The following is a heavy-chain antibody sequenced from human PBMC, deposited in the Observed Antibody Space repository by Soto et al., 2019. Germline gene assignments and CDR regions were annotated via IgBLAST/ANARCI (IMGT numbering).Heavy chain of an antibody. CDR3: AKDLSGDSSGYYYYYGMDV. V-gene: IGHV3-23*01. CDR2: ISGSGGST. Sequence: VQLLESGGGLVQPGGSLRLSCAASGFTFSSYAMSWVRQAPGKGLEWVSAISGSGGSTYYADSVKGRFTISRDNSKNTLYLQMNSLRAEDTAVYYCAKDLSGDSSGYYYYYGMDVWGQGTTVTVSS. D-gene: IGHD3-22*01. CDR1: GFTFSSYA. J-gene: IGHJ6*02.